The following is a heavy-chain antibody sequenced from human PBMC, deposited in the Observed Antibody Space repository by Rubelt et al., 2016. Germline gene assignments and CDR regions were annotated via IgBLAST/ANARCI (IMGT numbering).Heavy chain of an antibody. D-gene: IGHD6-19*01. J-gene: IGHJ4*02. V-gene: IGHV4-34*01. Sequence: SRVTISVDTSKNQFSLKLSSVTAADTAVYYCARANGAVAVDYWGQGTLVTVSS. CDR3: ARANGAVAVDY.